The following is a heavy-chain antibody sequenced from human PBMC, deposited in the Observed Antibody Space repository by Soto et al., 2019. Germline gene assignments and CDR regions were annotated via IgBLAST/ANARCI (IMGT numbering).Heavy chain of an antibody. J-gene: IGHJ6*02. Sequence: TLSLTCTVSGGSISSYYWSWIRQPPGKGLEWIGYIYYSGSTNYNPSLKSRVTISVDTSKNQFSLKLSSVTAADTAVYYCARASGYSSSWYPGNYYYYGMDVWGQGTTVTVSS. CDR1: GGSISSYY. V-gene: IGHV4-59*01. D-gene: IGHD6-13*01. CDR2: IYYSGST. CDR3: ARASGYSSSWYPGNYYYYGMDV.